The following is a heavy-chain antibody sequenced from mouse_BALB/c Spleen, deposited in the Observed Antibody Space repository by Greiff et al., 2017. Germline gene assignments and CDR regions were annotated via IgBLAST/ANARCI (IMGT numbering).Heavy chain of an antibody. V-gene: IGHV3-2*02. Sequence: EVKLVESGPGLVKPSQSLSLTCTVTGYSITSDYAWNWIRQFPGNKLEWMGYISYSGSTSYNPSLKSRISITRDTSKNQFFLQLNSVTTEDTATYYCARGDYRYDVLDYWGQGTTLTVSS. J-gene: IGHJ2*01. CDR1: GYSITSDYA. CDR2: ISYSGST. CDR3: ARGDYRYDVLDY. D-gene: IGHD2-14*01.